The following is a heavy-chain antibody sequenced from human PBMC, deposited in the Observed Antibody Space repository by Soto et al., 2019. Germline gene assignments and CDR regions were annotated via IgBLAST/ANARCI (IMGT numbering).Heavy chain of an antibody. CDR2: ISGSGGST. V-gene: IGHV3-23*01. J-gene: IGHJ4*02. CDR3: AKDADSYFLRIAVYYIDY. CDR1: GFTFSSYA. D-gene: IGHD6-19*01. Sequence: GGSLRLSCAASGFTFSSYAMSWVRQAPGKGLEWVSAISGSGGSTYYADSVKGRFTISRDNSKNTLYLQMNSLRAEDTAVYYCAKDADSYFLRIAVYYIDYWGQGTLVTLS.